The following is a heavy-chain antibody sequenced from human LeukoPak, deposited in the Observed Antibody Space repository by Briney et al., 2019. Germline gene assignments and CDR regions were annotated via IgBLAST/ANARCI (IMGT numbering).Heavy chain of an antibody. CDR2: ISSSNNYI. V-gene: IGHV3-21*01. CDR3: ARRSPNYYFDY. Sequence: PGGSLRLSCAASGFTFSSYGMNWVRQAPGKGLEWVSSISSSNNYIYYADSVKGRFTISRDNAKNSLYLQMNSLRAEDTAVYYCARRSPNYYFDYWGQGTPVTVSS. J-gene: IGHJ4*02. CDR1: GFTFSSYG.